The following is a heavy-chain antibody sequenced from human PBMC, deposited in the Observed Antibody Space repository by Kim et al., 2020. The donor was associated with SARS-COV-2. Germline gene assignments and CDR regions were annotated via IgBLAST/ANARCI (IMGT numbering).Heavy chain of an antibody. D-gene: IGHD3-10*01. Sequence: SETLSLTCIVSGGSISSSSYYWGWIRQPPGKGLEWIGSIYHSGSTYYNPSLKSRVTISVDTSKNQFSLKLSSLTAADTAVYYCARQAVLRGNWFDTWGQGSLVTASS. V-gene: IGHV4-39*01. CDR3: ARQAVLRGNWFDT. CDR1: GGSISSSSYY. J-gene: IGHJ5*02. CDR2: IYHSGST.